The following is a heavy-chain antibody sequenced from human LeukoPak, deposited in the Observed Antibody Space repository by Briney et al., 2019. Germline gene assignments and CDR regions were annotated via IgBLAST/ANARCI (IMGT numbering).Heavy chain of an antibody. Sequence: GGSLRLSCAASGFTLSSYTMNWVRQAPGKGLEGVSSISGGSRYIFYGDSVKGRFTISRDNAKNSLYLQMNSLRAGDTAVYYCARDGSRFCGSSSCYSGYYYYGMDVWGQGTTVTVSS. CDR3: ARDGSRFCGSSSCYSGYYYYGMDV. CDR1: GFTLSSYT. D-gene: IGHD2-2*01. V-gene: IGHV3-21*04. CDR2: ISGGSRYI. J-gene: IGHJ6*02.